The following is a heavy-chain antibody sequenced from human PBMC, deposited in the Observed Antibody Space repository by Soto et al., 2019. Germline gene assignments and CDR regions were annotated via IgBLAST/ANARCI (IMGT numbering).Heavy chain of an antibody. D-gene: IGHD2-15*01. CDR2: IIPIFGTA. CDR3: AVGVAATTLLGWFDP. V-gene: IGHV1-69*12. CDR1: GGTFSSYA. J-gene: IGHJ5*02. Sequence: QVQLVQSGAEVKKPGSSVKVSCKASGGTFSSYAISWVRQAPGQGLEWMGGIIPIFGTANYAQKFQGRVTIIADQSTSNADMELSSLRSEDTAGYYCAVGVAATTLLGWFDPWGQGTLVTVSS.